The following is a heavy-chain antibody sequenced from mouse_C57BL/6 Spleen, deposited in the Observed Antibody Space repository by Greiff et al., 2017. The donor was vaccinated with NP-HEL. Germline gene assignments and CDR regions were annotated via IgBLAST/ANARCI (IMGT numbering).Heavy chain of an antibody. Sequence: EVKLVESGGGLVKPGGSLKLSCAASGFTFSSYAMSWVRQTPEKRLEWVATISDGGSYTYYPDNVKGRFTISRDNAKTNLYLQMSHLKSEDTAMYYCARDSYDYPFAYWGQGTLVTVSA. CDR2: ISDGGSYT. D-gene: IGHD2-4*01. CDR3: ARDSYDYPFAY. CDR1: GFTFSSYA. J-gene: IGHJ3*01. V-gene: IGHV5-4*01.